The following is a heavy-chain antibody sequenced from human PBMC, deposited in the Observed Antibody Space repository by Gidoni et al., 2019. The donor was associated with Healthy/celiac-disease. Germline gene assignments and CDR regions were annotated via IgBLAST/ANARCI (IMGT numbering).Heavy chain of an antibody. CDR2: ISGSGGST. D-gene: IGHD6-6*01. CDR3: AKGSSIALLFDAFDI. CDR1: SYA. Sequence: SYAMSWVRQAPGKGMEWVSAISGSGGSTYYADSVKGRFTISRDNSKNTLYLQMNSLRAEDTAVYYCAKGSSIALLFDAFDIWGQGTMVTVSS. J-gene: IGHJ3*02. V-gene: IGHV3-23*01.